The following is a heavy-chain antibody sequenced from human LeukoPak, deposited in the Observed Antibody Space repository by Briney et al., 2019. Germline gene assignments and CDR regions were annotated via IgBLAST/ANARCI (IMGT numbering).Heavy chain of an antibody. CDR2: ISSSGNTT. Sequence: GGSLRLSCAASGFTFSSYAMSWVRQAPGKGLEWVSAISSSGNTTYYADSVKGRFTISRDNSKNTLYLQMNSLRAEDTAVYYCARILSGYSDYWGQGTLVTVSS. J-gene: IGHJ4*02. CDR3: ARILSGYSDY. CDR1: GFTFSSYA. D-gene: IGHD3-22*01. V-gene: IGHV3-23*01.